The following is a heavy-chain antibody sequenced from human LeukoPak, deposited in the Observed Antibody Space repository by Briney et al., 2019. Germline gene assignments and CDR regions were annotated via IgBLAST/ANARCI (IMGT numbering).Heavy chain of an antibody. CDR3: ARDLDFTVVAGFDY. Sequence: ASVKVSCKASGYTFTDYYLHWVRQAPGQGLKWMGWINPNSGGTYYSQKFQGRVTMSRDTSISTAYMELSRLRSDDTAVYYCARDLDFTVVAGFDYWGQGTLVTVSS. CDR2: INPNSGGT. V-gene: IGHV1-2*02. CDR1: GYTFTDYY. J-gene: IGHJ4*02. D-gene: IGHD4-23*01.